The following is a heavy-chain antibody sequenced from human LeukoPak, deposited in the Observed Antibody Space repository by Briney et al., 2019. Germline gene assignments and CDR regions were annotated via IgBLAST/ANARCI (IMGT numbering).Heavy chain of an antibody. Sequence: SETLSLTCTVSGGSISDSNYYWGWIRQPPGKGLEWIGSICFSGNTYHNASLKSRVTVSVDTSKNQYSLKLSSVTAADTAVYFCATGPDHYDISSYYFHYWGQGTLVTVSS. CDR3: ATGPDHYDISSYYFHY. J-gene: IGHJ4*02. CDR2: ICFSGNT. V-gene: IGHV4-39*01. D-gene: IGHD3-22*01. CDR1: GGSISDSNYY.